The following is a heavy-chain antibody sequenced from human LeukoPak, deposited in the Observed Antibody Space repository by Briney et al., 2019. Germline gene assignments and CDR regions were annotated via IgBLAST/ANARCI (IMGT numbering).Heavy chain of an antibody. V-gene: IGHV3-7*01. CDR2: IKQDGSEK. CDR1: GFTFSSYW. D-gene: IGHD2-2*01. J-gene: IGHJ6*03. Sequence: GGSLRLSCAASGFTFSSYWMSWVRQAPGKGLEWVANIKQDGSEKYYVDSVKGRFTISRDNAKNSLYLQMNSLRAEDTAVYYCARDCVEVPAYYYYYYMDVWGKGTTVTVSS. CDR3: ARDCVEVPAYYYYYYMDV.